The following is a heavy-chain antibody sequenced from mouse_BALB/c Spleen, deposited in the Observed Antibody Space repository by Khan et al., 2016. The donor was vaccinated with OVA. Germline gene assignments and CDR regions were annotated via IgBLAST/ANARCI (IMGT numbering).Heavy chain of an antibody. D-gene: IGHD2-3*01. CDR3: ARSGWLLHYVMDD. V-gene: IGHV8-12*01. Sequence: QVTLKESGPGILQSSQTLSLTCSFSGFSLSTSGMGVSWIRQPSGKGLEWLAHIYWDDDKSYNPSLKSRLTISKDTSRNQVILKITNVDTADTATYYCARSGWLLHYVMDDWGQGTSVTVSS. CDR1: GFSLSTSGMG. J-gene: IGHJ4*01. CDR2: IYWDDDK.